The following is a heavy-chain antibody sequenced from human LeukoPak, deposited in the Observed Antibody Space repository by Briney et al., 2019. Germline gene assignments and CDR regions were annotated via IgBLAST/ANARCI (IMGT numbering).Heavy chain of an antibody. D-gene: IGHD1-26*01. V-gene: IGHV3-30*04. CDR3: ARGTLKGQLLSASAFDI. J-gene: IGHJ3*02. CDR2: ISYDGSNK. Sequence: GGSLRLSCAASGFTFSSYAMHWVRQAPGKGLEWVAVISYDGSNKYYADSVKGRFTISRDNSKNTLYLQMNSLRAEDTAVYYCARGTLKGQLLSASAFDIWGQGTMVTVSS. CDR1: GFTFSSYA.